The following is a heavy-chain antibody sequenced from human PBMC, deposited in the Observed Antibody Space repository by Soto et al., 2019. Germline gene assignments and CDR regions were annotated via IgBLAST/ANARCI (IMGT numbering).Heavy chain of an antibody. J-gene: IGHJ6*02. CDR2: IDPSDSYT. V-gene: IGHV5-10-1*01. Sequence: GESLKISCKGSGYSFTSYWISWVRQMPGKGLEWMGRIDPSDSYTNYSPSFQGHVTISADKSISTAYLPWSSLKASDTAMYYCARLATIIVVRSPDYGMDVWGQGTTVTVSS. CDR3: ARLATIIVVRSPDYGMDV. CDR1: GYSFTSYW. D-gene: IGHD3-22*01.